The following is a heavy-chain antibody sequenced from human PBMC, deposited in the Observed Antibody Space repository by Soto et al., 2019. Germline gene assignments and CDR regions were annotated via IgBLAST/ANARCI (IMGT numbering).Heavy chain of an antibody. V-gene: IGHV1-3*01. D-gene: IGHD3-10*01. J-gene: IGHJ6*02. Sequence: ASVKVSCKASGYTFTGYAMHWVRQAPGQRLEWMGWINAGNGNTKYSQKFQGRVTITRDTSASTAYMELSSLRSEDTAVYYCARIWYGSGSFYYYGMDVWGQGTTVTVSS. CDR2: INAGNGNT. CDR3: ARIWYGSGSFYYYGMDV. CDR1: GYTFTGYA.